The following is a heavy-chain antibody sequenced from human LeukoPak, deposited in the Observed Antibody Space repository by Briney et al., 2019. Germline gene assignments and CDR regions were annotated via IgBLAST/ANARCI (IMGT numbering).Heavy chain of an antibody. J-gene: IGHJ4*02. CDR3: AREECSIGVCYPSGY. CDR1: GYSFTSYG. CDR2: IRTYNANT. D-gene: IGHD2-8*01. V-gene: IGHV1-18*01. Sequence: GASVNVSYTASGYSFTSYGISWVRQSPGQGLEWMGWIRTYNANTNYALKLQGRVTLTTDTSTSTAYMELKSLRSDETAVYYCAREECSIGVCYPSGYWGQGTLVTVSS.